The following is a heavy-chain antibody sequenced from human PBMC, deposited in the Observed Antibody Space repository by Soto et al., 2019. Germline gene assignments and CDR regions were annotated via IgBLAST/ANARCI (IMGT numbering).Heavy chain of an antibody. CDR1: GFTFSSYA. CDR2: ISGSGGST. V-gene: IGHV3-23*01. D-gene: IGHD5-12*01. J-gene: IGHJ4*02. Sequence: EVQLLESGGGLVQPGGSVRLSCAASGFTFSSYAMSWVLQALGKGLGWVSAISGSGGSTYYADSVKGRFTIARDNSKKTLYLQMNSLKTEETDVNYCARDSGYVVLLLDYWGQGTLVTVSS. CDR3: ARDSGYVVLLLDY.